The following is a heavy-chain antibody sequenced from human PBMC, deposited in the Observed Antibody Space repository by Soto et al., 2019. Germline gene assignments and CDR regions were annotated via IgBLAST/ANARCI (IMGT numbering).Heavy chain of an antibody. CDR3: ARRXCSSTSCQNYYYYGMDV. CDR1: GYTSTSYY. V-gene: IGHV1-46*01. J-gene: IGHJ6*02. CDR2: INPSGGNT. D-gene: IGHD2-2*01. Sequence: ASVKVSCKASGYTSTSYYMHWVRQAPGQGLEWMGIINPSGGNTSYAQKFQGRVTMTRDTSTSTVYMELSSLRSEDTAVYYCARRXCSSTSCQNYYYYGMDVWGQGTTVTVSS.